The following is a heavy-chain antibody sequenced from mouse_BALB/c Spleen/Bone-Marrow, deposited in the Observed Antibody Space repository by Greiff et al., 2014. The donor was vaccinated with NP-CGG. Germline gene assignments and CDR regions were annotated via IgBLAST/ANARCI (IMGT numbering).Heavy chain of an antibody. CDR1: GFSFPNYG. Sequence: VHLVESGPGLVQPSQSLSITCTVSGFSFPNYGVHWVRQSPGKGLEWLGVIWSGGSTDYNAAFISRLSISKDNSKSQVFFKMNSLQVNDTATYYCARNPVGRNYFDYWGQGTTLTVSS. CDR3: ARNPVGRNYFDY. J-gene: IGHJ2*01. D-gene: IGHD4-1*01. V-gene: IGHV2-2*02. CDR2: IWSGGST.